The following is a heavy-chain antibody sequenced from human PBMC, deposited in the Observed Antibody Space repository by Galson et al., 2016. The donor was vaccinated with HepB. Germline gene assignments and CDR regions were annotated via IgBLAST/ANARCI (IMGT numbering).Heavy chain of an antibody. Sequence: SLRLSCAASGFLVSSSFMSWVRQTPGTGLEWVTVMYPRGDTHYSDSVRGRFTISRDNSRNSMSLQMTNLRVGDTAVYFCARWTAYCPRPGCPGDHDYFDPWGQGILVTVSS. CDR2: MYPRGDT. CDR1: GFLVSSSF. CDR3: ARWTAYCPRPGCPGDHDYFDP. V-gene: IGHV3-53*01. J-gene: IGHJ5*02. D-gene: IGHD4-11*01.